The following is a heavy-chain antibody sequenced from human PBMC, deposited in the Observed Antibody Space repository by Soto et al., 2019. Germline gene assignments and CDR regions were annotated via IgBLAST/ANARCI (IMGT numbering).Heavy chain of an antibody. D-gene: IGHD3-22*01. Sequence: PGGSLRLSCAASGFTFSDFYINWIRQAPGKGLEWVSFISSGGGTIYYADSVKGRFTISRDNAKNSLSLQMNSLRAEDTAVYYCARDKGNYYDRREAFDIWGQGTMVTV. CDR3: ARDKGNYYDRREAFDI. CDR1: GFTFSDFY. J-gene: IGHJ3*02. CDR2: ISSGGGTI. V-gene: IGHV3-11*01.